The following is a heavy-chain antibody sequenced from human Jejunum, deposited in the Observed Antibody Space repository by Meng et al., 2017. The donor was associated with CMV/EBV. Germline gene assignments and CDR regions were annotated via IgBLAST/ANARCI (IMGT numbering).Heavy chain of an antibody. CDR1: GIRCEERG. CDR2: INWNGGTT. J-gene: IGHJ6*02. V-gene: IGHV3-20*03. CDR3: ARDSSFYGLDV. Sequence: GIRCEERGVSGVRRAPGKGLEWVSGINWNGGTTAYADTVKGRFTGSRDNAKNSLYLQMHSRRAEDTALYYCARDSSFYGLDVWGQGTTVTVSS. D-gene: IGHD2-15*01.